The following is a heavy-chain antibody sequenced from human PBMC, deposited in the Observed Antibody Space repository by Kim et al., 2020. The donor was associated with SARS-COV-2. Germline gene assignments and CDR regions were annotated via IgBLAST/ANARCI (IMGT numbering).Heavy chain of an antibody. Sequence: GGSLRLSCAVSGIPFSNAWFNWVRQSPGKGLEWVGRIKSKTDGGTSDLPAPVKARSAISRDDSDNTLYLLMNNVKTDDSAVYYCTTDSMRWGQATMATAS. CDR3: TTDSMR. J-gene: IGHJ4*02. V-gene: IGHV3-15*01. CDR1: GIPFSNAW. D-gene: IGHD2-2*01. CDR2: IKSKTDGGTS.